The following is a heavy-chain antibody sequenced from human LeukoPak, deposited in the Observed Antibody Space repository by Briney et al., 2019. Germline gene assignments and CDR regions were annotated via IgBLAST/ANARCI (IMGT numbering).Heavy chain of an antibody. J-gene: IGHJ3*01. D-gene: IGHD3-22*01. CDR1: GDSVDRFY. Sequence: PSETLSLTCTVSGDSVDRFYWNWIRQPAGKGLEWTGRIYSTGTTNYNPSLTSRVTISVDTSKKQFSLTMTSVTAADTATYYCARAHKYHYYDSSGAFDVWGQGTVVTVSS. CDR3: ARAHKYHYYDSSGAFDV. V-gene: IGHV4-4*07. CDR2: IYSTGTT.